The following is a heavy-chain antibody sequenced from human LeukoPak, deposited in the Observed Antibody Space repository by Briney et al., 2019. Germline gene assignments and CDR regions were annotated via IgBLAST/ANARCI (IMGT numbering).Heavy chain of an antibody. Sequence: GGSLRLSYAASGLTLSSNEMNWVRQAPGKGLEWLSYISSSGGTIHYVDSVKGRFTISRDNAKNSLFLQMNSLRAEDTAVYYCASGVHYSSGWIDIWGQGTMVTVSS. CDR2: ISSSGGTI. J-gene: IGHJ3*02. CDR3: ASGVHYSSGWIDI. V-gene: IGHV3-48*03. D-gene: IGHD6-19*01. CDR1: GLTLSSNE.